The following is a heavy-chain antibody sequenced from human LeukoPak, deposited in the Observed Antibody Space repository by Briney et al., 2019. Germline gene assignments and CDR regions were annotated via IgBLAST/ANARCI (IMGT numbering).Heavy chain of an antibody. D-gene: IGHD3-22*01. Sequence: ASVKVSCKASGYTFTSYGISWVRQAPGQGLEWMGWISAYNGNTNYAQKLQGRVTMNTDTSTSTAYMELRSLRSDDTAVYYCARLYYYDSSGYWDYYYYYYMDVWGKGTTVTVSS. CDR1: GYTFTSYG. J-gene: IGHJ6*03. CDR2: ISAYNGNT. CDR3: ARLYYYDSSGYWDYYYYYYMDV. V-gene: IGHV1-18*01.